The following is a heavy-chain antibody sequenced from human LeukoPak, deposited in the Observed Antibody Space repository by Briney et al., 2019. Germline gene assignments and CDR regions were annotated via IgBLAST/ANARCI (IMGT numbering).Heavy chain of an antibody. CDR1: GFSFTNYA. D-gene: IGHD3-9*01. CDR2: ISGNGGSI. CDR3: AKDPPFGDILTGYLNYFDY. V-gene: IGHV3-23*01. J-gene: IGHJ4*02. Sequence: GGSLRLSCAASGFSFTNYAMSWVRQAPGKGLEWVSGISGNGGSIDYADSVKGRFTISRDNSKNTLYLQMNSLRAEDTAVYYCAKDPPFGDILTGYLNYFDYWGQGTLVTVSS.